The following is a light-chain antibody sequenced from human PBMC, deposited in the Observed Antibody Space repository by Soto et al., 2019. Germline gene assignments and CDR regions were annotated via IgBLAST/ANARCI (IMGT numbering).Light chain of an antibody. Sequence: EIVMTQSPATLPASPGERATLSCRASQSVSSNLAWYQQKPGQAPRLLIYGASTRATGIPARFSGSGSGTDFTLTITTLEPEDFAVYYCQQYGSSPRTFGQGTKVDIK. CDR3: QQYGSSPRT. V-gene: IGKV3-15*01. CDR1: QSVSSN. CDR2: GAS. J-gene: IGKJ1*01.